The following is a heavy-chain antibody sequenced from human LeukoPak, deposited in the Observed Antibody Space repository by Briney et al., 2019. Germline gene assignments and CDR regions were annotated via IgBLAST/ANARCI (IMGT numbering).Heavy chain of an antibody. V-gene: IGHV1-18*01. J-gene: IGHJ4*02. CDR3: ARGRRSSSWYTFDY. CDR2: INAYNGNT. D-gene: IGHD6-13*01. CDR1: GYTFSNYG. Sequence: GASVKVSCKASGYTFSNYGIAWVRQAPGQGLEWMGWINAYNGNTNYAQKFQGRVTITADKSTSTAYMELSSLRSEDTAVYYCARGRRSSSWYTFDYWGQGTLVTVSS.